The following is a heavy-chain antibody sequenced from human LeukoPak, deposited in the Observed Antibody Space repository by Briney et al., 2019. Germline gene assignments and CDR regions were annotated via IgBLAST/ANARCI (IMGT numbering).Heavy chain of an antibody. CDR2: ISGSGGST. D-gene: IGHD4-11*01. J-gene: IGHJ6*02. CDR3: AKDSTTAHPTYYYSGMDV. CDR1: GFTFSSYA. Sequence: GGSLRLSCAASGFTFSSYAMSWVRQAPGKGLEWVSAISGSGGSTYYADSVKGRFTISTDNSKNTLYLQMNSRRAEDTAVYYCAKDSTTAHPTYYYSGMDVWGQGTTVTVSS. V-gene: IGHV3-23*01.